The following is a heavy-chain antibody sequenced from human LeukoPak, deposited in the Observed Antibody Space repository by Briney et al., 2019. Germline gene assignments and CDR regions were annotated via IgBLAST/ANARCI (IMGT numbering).Heavy chain of an antibody. CDR1: GFTFSGSA. V-gene: IGHV3-73*01. D-gene: IGHD2-2*02. CDR2: IKSKANSYAT. Sequence: GGSLRLSCAASGFTFSGSAMHWVRQAPGKGLEWVGRIKSKANSYATAYAASVKGRFTISRDDSKNTAYLHMHSLKTEDTAVYYGVGAAIQGLDYWGQGTLVTVSS. J-gene: IGHJ4*02. CDR3: VGAAIQGLDY.